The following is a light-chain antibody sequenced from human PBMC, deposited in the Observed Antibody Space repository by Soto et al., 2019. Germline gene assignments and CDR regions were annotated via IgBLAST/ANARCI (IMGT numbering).Light chain of an antibody. CDR1: QSVSSSS. V-gene: IGKV3-20*01. CDR2: GAS. J-gene: IGKJ1*01. Sequence: EIVLTQSPGTLSLSPGERATLSCRASQSVSSSSLAWYQQRPGQAPRLLIYGASSRATGIPVRFSGSGSGTDFTLTISRLEPEDFAVYYCQQYGSSPWTFGQGTKVDIK. CDR3: QQYGSSPWT.